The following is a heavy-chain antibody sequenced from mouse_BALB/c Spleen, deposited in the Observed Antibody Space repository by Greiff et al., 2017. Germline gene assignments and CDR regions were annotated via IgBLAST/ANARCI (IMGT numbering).Heavy chain of an antibody. Sequence: EVQLQQSGAELVRSGASVKLSCTASGFNIKDYYMHWVKQRPEQGLEWIGWIDPENGDTEYAPKFQGKATMTADTSSNTAYLQLSSLTSEDTAVYYCNRLTGTRAYWGQGTLVTVSA. CDR3: NRLTGTRAY. CDR2: IDPENGDT. D-gene: IGHD4-1*01. V-gene: IGHV14-4*02. CDR1: GFNIKDYY. J-gene: IGHJ3*01.